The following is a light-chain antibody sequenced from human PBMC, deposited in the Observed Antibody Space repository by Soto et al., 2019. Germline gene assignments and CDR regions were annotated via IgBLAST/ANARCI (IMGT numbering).Light chain of an antibody. V-gene: IGKV3-15*01. Sequence: EIVMTQSPATLSVSPGERDTLSCRASQSVSSNLAWYQQKPGQAPRLLIYGVSTRATGISARFSGSGSGTEFTLTISSLQSEDFAVYYCQQHNKWPLTFGQGTRLENK. CDR3: QQHNKWPLT. J-gene: IGKJ5*01. CDR1: QSVSSN. CDR2: GVS.